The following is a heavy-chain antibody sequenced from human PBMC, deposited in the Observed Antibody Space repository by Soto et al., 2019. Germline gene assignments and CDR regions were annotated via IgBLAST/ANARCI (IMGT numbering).Heavy chain of an antibody. CDR2: IYYSGST. D-gene: IGHD1-26*01. J-gene: IGHJ3*02. CDR1: GGSISSYY. V-gene: IGHV4-59*08. Sequence: QVQLQESGPGLVKPSETLSLTCTVSGGSISSYYWSWIRQPPGKGLEWIGYIYYSGSTNYNPSLKGRVTISVDTSKTQFALRLSSVTAADTAVYYCASRWGGVFDIWGRGTMGSVSS. CDR3: ASRWGGVFDI.